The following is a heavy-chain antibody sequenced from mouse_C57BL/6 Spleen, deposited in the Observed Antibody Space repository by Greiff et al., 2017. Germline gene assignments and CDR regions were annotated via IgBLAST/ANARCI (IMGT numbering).Heavy chain of an antibody. CDR2: INSDGGST. V-gene: IGHV5-2*01. D-gene: IGHD2-3*01. CDR3: ARLYDGYFAWFAY. CDR1: EYEFPSHD. Sequence: EVKLMESGGGLVQPGESLKLSCESNEYEFPSHDMSWVRKTPEKRLELVAAINSDGGSTYYPDTMERRFIISRDNTKKTLYLQMLSLRSEDTALYYSARLYDGYFAWFAYWGQGTLVTVSA. J-gene: IGHJ3*01.